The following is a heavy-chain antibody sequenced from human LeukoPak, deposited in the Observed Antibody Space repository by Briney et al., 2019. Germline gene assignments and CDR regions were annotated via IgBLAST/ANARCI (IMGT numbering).Heavy chain of an antibody. CDR3: ARASRDGYIKRYFDL. J-gene: IGHJ2*01. Sequence: PSETLSLTCTVSGGSISSYYWSWIRQPSGKGLEWIGYIYTSGSTNYNPSLKSRVTISVDTSKNQFSLKLSSVTAADTAVYYCARASRDGYIKRYFDLWGRGTLVTVSS. D-gene: IGHD5-24*01. V-gene: IGHV4-4*09. CDR2: IYTSGST. CDR1: GGSISSYY.